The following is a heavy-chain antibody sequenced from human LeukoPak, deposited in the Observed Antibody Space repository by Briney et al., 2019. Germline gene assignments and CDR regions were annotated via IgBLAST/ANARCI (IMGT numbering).Heavy chain of an antibody. V-gene: IGHV1-8*01. Sequence: APVKVSCKASGYTFTSYDFNWVRQAPGQRLEWMGWMNPNSGNAGSAPKFQGRLTMTRDTSISTAYMELSSLTSEDTAVYYCARGEYFGSGGFDPWGQGTLVTVSS. CDR2: MNPNSGNA. D-gene: IGHD3-10*01. CDR3: ARGEYFGSGGFDP. J-gene: IGHJ5*02. CDR1: GYTFTSYD.